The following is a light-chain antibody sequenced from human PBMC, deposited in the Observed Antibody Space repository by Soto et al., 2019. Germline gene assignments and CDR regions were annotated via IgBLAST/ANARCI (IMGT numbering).Light chain of an antibody. J-gene: IGLJ2*01. V-gene: IGLV2-8*01. CDR1: SSDVGGYKY. Sequence: QSALTQPPSASGSPGQSVTISCTGTSSDVGGYKYVSWYQQHPGKAPKLILSEVSKRPSGVPDRFSGSKSGNTASLTVSGLQAEDEADYYCSSYAGSDNYVVFGGGTKLTVL. CDR3: SSYAGSDNYVV. CDR2: EVS.